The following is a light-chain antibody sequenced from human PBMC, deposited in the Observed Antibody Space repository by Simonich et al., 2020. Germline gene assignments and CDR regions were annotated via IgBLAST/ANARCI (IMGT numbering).Light chain of an antibody. CDR2: EDN. V-gene: IGLV6-57*03. CDR1: SGSLANNY. Sequence: NFMLTQPHSVSESSGKTVTISCTRSSGSLANNYVQWFQQRPGSAPTARIYEDNHRPSGVPDRFSGSIDSSSNSASLTISGLETEDEADYYCQSYDSSGWVFGGGTKLTVL. J-gene: IGLJ3*02. CDR3: QSYDSSGWV.